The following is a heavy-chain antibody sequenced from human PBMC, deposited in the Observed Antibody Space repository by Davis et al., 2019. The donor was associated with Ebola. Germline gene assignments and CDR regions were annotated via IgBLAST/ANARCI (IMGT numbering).Heavy chain of an antibody. Sequence: GESLKISCAASGFTFSRYGMHWVRQAQGKGLEWVAVISYDGSNKYYADSVKGRFTISSDNSKNTLYLQMNSLRAEDTAVYYCATGGGIVVVTAPYDYWGQGTLVTVSS. D-gene: IGHD2-21*02. V-gene: IGHV3-30*03. CDR2: ISYDGSNK. CDR1: GFTFSRYG. J-gene: IGHJ4*02. CDR3: ATGGGIVVVTAPYDY.